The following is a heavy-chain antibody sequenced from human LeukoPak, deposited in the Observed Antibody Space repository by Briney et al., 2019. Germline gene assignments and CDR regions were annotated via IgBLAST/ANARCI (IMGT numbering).Heavy chain of an antibody. D-gene: IGHD5-24*01. CDR3: AGRGGRWLQPAVELNIDY. V-gene: IGHV3-11*01. Sequence: GGSLRLSCAASGFTFSDYYMSWIRQAPGKGLEWVSYISSSGSTIYYADSVKGRFTISRDNAKNSLYLQMNSLRAEDTAVYYCAGRGGRWLQPAVELNIDYWGQGTLVTVSS. J-gene: IGHJ4*02. CDR1: GFTFSDYY. CDR2: ISSSGSTI.